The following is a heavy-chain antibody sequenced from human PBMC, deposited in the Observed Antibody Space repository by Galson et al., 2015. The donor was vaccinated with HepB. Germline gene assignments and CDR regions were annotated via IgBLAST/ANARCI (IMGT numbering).Heavy chain of an antibody. CDR2: IYSDGST. D-gene: IGHD3-10*01. V-gene: IGHV3-53*01. Sequence: SLRLSCAAPGFTVGSNYMSWVRQAPGKGLEWVSIIYSDGSTYYADSVKGRFTISRDNSKNTLYLQMNSLRAEDTAVYYCATLWFGELSPFDYWGQGTLVTVSS. CDR1: GFTVGSNY. J-gene: IGHJ4*02. CDR3: ATLWFGELSPFDY.